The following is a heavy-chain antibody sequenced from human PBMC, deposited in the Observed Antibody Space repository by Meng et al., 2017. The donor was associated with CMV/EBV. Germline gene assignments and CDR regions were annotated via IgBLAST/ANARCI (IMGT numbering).Heavy chain of an antibody. CDR2: ISGSGGST. Sequence: GGSLRLSCAVSGFTFSSYAMSWVRQAPGKGLEWVSAISGSGGSTYYTDSVKGRFTISRDNSKNTLYLQMNSLIAEDTAVYYCAHQTIPTVFPALPPDYWGQGTLVTVSS. V-gene: IGHV3-23*01. CDR3: AHQTIPTVFPALPPDY. CDR1: GFTFSSYA. D-gene: IGHD1-7*01. J-gene: IGHJ4*02.